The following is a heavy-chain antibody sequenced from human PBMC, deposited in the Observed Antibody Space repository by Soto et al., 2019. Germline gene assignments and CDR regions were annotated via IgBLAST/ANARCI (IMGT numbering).Heavy chain of an antibody. D-gene: IGHD2-15*01. V-gene: IGHV4-39*01. Sequence: SETLSLTCTVSGGSISSSSYYWGWIRQPPGKGLEWIGSIYYSGSTYYNPSLKSRVTISVDTSKNQFSLKLSSVTAADTAVYYCARRSCSGGSCYSYYFDYWGQGTLVTVSS. CDR2: IYYSGST. CDR1: GGSISSSSYY. J-gene: IGHJ4*02. CDR3: ARRSCSGGSCYSYYFDY.